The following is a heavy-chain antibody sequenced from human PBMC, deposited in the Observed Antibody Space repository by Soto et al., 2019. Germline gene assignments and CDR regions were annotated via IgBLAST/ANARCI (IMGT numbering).Heavy chain of an antibody. CDR3: ARRKRGSRGAFDI. V-gene: IGHV4-59*08. CDR1: GGSISSYY. Sequence: QVQLQESGPGLVKPSETLSLTCTVYGGSISSYYWSWIRQPPGKGLEWIGYIYYSGSTNYNPSLKSRVTISVDTSKNQFSLKLSSVTAADTAVYYCARRKRGSRGAFDIWGQGTMVTVSS. CDR2: IYYSGST. J-gene: IGHJ3*02. D-gene: IGHD3-16*01.